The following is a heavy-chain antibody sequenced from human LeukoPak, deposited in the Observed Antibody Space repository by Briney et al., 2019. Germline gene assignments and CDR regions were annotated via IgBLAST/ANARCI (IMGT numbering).Heavy chain of an antibody. V-gene: IGHV3-30-3*01. J-gene: IGHJ4*02. Sequence: GGSLRLSCAASGFTFSSYTMHWVRQAPGKGLEWVAAMLYDESNEYYADSVKGRFTVSRDNSKNTLYLQMNSLRADDTAVYYCASPTSDYWGQGTPVTVSS. CDR3: ASPTSDY. CDR1: GFTFSSYT. CDR2: MLYDESNE.